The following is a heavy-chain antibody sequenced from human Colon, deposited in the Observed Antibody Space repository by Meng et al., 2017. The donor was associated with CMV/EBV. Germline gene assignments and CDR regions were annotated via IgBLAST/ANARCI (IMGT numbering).Heavy chain of an antibody. CDR3: ARVIQSSGVVISHFNY. CDR1: GYTFSNYG. J-gene: IGHJ4*02. CDR2: INADNGDT. Sequence: ASVNVSCKASGYTFSNYGMSWVRQARGQGLEWLGWINADNGDTNYAQKVQDRVTMTTDTSTSTAYMELRSLRADDTAVYYCARVIQSSGVVISHFNYWGQGTMVTVSS. V-gene: IGHV1-18*01. D-gene: IGHD3-3*01.